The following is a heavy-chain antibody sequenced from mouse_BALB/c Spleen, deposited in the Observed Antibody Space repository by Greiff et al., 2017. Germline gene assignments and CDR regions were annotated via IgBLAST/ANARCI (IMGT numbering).Heavy chain of an antibody. Sequence: VQLQQSGPGLVAPSQSLSITCTVSGFSLTSYGVHWVRQPPGKGLEWLGVIWAGGSTNYNSALMSRLSISKDNSKSQVFLKMNSLQTDDTAMYYCARFAYGYGDGRPMDYWGQGTSVTVSS. CDR1: GFSLTSYG. CDR3: ARFAYGYGDGRPMDY. D-gene: IGHD2-2*01. CDR2: IWAGGST. J-gene: IGHJ4*01. V-gene: IGHV2-9*02.